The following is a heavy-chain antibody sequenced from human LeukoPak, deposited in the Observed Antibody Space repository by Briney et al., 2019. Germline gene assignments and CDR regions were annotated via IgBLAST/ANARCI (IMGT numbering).Heavy chain of an antibody. Sequence: ASVKVSCKVSGYTLTELSMHWVRQAPGKGLEWMGGFDPEDGETIYAQKFQGRVTMTEDTSTDTAYMELSSLRAEDTAVYYCAKDKGGIAVATVLDYWGQGTLVTVSS. D-gene: IGHD6-19*01. CDR1: GYTLTELS. J-gene: IGHJ4*02. CDR3: AKDKGGIAVATVLDY. V-gene: IGHV1-24*01. CDR2: FDPEDGET.